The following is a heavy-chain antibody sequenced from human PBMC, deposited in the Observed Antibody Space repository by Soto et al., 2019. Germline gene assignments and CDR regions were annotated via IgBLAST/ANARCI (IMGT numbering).Heavy chain of an antibody. CDR2: ISSSSSYI. D-gene: IGHD1-26*01. CDR3: ARDRGGQWELLAYYYYGMDV. V-gene: IGHV3-21*01. CDR1: GFTFSSYS. J-gene: IGHJ6*02. Sequence: EVQLVESGGGLVKPGGSLRLSCAASGFTFSSYSMNWVRQAPGKGLEWVSSISSSSSYIYYADSVKGRFTISRDNAKNTICLQMNRLRAEDTAVDYCARDRGGQWELLAYYYYGMDVWGQGTTVTVSS.